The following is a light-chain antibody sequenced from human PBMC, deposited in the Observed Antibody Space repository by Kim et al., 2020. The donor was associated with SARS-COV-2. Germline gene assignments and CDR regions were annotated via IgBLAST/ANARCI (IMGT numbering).Light chain of an antibody. CDR2: DVT. CDR3: SSYTSSSTL. J-gene: IGLJ2*01. Sequence: GQSITISCTGTSSDLGDYNYVSWYQQHPGNAPQLIISDVTKRPSGVSNRFSGSKSAYTASLTISGLQAEDEAYYYCSSYTSSSTLFGGGTQLTVL. CDR1: SSDLGDYNY. V-gene: IGLV2-14*03.